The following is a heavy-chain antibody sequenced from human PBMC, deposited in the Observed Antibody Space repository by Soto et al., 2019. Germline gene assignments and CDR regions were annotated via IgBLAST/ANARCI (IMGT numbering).Heavy chain of an antibody. V-gene: IGHV3-9*01. CDR3: AKDNGPLYYDFWSGYSGWFDP. J-gene: IGHJ5*02. CDR2: ISWNSGSI. Sequence: EVQLVESGGGLVQPGRSLRLSCAASGFTFDDYAMHWVRQAPGKGLEWVSGISWNSGSIGYADSVKGRFTISRDNAKNSLYPQMNSLRAEDTALYYCAKDNGPLYYDFWSGYSGWFDPWGQGTLVTVSS. D-gene: IGHD3-3*01. CDR1: GFTFDDYA.